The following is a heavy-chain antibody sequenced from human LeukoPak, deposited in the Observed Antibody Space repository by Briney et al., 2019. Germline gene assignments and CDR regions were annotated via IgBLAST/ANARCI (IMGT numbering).Heavy chain of an antibody. CDR3: ARDPYYYGSGSPRVDTQFDY. CDR2: ISAYNGNT. J-gene: IGHJ4*02. Sequence: ASVKVSCKASGYTLTSYGISWVRQAPGQGLEWMGWISAYNGNTNYAQKLQGRVTMTTDTSTSTAYMELRSLRSDDTAVYYCARDPYYYGSGSPRVDTQFDYWGQGTLVTVSS. D-gene: IGHD3-10*01. V-gene: IGHV1-18*04. CDR1: GYTLTSYG.